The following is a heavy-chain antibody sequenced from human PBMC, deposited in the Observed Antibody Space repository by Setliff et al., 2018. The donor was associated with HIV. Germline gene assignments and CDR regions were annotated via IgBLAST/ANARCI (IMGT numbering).Heavy chain of an antibody. Sequence: GESLKISCKGSGYSFTSNWIGWVRQMPGKGLEWMGIIHPVDSDTRYSPSFQGQVTISADKSISTAYLQWSTLQASDTAMYYCARRASKASLDYWGQGTLVTVSS. CDR2: IHPVDSDT. CDR3: ARRASKASLDY. J-gene: IGHJ4*02. V-gene: IGHV5-51*01. CDR1: GYSFTSNW.